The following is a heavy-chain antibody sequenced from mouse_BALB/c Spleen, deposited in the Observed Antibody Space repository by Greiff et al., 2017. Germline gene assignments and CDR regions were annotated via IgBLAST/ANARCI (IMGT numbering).Heavy chain of an antibody. CDR1: GFTFTDYY. V-gene: IGHV7-3*02. CDR2: IRNKANGYTT. D-gene: IGHD2-3*01. CDR3: ARDRGWLHQEIFAY. Sequence: EVKLMESGGGLVQPGGSLRLSCATSGFTFTDYYMSWVRQTPGKALEWLGFIRNKANGYTTEYSASVKGRFTISRDNSQSILYLQMNTLRAEDSATNYCARDRGWLHQEIFAYWGQGTLVTVSA. J-gene: IGHJ3*01.